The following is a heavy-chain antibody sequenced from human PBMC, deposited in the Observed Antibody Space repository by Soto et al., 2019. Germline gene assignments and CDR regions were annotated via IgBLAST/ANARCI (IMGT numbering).Heavy chain of an antibody. CDR3: AREHYQVPKVLRFLEWFFMDV. D-gene: IGHD3-3*01. CDR2: IIPIFGTA. Sequence: ASVKVSCKASGGTFSSYAISWVRQAPGQGLEWMGGIIPIFGTANYAQKFQGRVTITADESTSTAYMELSSLRSEDTAVYYCAREHYQVPKVLRFLEWFFMDVWGQGTKVTVSS. CDR1: GGTFSSYA. J-gene: IGHJ6*02. V-gene: IGHV1-69*13.